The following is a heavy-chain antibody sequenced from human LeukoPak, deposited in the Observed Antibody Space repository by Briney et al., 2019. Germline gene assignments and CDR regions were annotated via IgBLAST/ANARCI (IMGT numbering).Heavy chain of an antibody. D-gene: IGHD7-27*01. J-gene: IGHJ4*02. Sequence: GRSLRLSCAAPGFTFSSYGMFWVRQAPGKGLEWVAVISYDGINKYYADSVKGRFTISRDNSKNTLYLQMNSLRAEDTAVYYCAEASLDTDWGVFDYWGQGTLVTVSS. CDR2: ISYDGINK. V-gene: IGHV3-30*18. CDR1: GFTFSSYG. CDR3: AEASLDTDWGVFDY.